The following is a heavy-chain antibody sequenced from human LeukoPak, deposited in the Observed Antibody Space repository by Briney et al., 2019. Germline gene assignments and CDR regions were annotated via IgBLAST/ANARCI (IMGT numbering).Heavy chain of an antibody. D-gene: IGHD6-13*01. CDR1: GXTVSSNY. V-gene: IGHV3-66*01. J-gene: IGHJ4*02. Sequence: PGGSLRLSCAASGXTVSSNYMSWVRQAPGKGLEWVSVIYSGGSTYYADSVEGRFTISRDNSKNTLYLQMNSLRAEDTAVYYCARGGTAAAPEYWGQGTLVTVSS. CDR3: ARGGTAAAPEY. CDR2: IYSGGST.